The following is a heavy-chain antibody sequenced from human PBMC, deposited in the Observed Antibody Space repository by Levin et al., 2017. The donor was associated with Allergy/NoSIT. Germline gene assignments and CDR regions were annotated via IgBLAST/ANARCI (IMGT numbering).Heavy chain of an antibody. D-gene: IGHD1-26*01. CDR3: VREFWYRYDT. V-gene: IGHV3-11*01. J-gene: IGHJ5*02. CDR1: GFTFSDYY. Sequence: TSGGSLRLSCAASGFTFSDYYMTWIRQAPGKGLEWVSYFGNSDGMRALSDSVKGRFTISRDNGKNSLYLQMNNLRVEDTAIYYCVREFWYRYDTWGQGTLVTVSS. CDR2: FGNSDGMR.